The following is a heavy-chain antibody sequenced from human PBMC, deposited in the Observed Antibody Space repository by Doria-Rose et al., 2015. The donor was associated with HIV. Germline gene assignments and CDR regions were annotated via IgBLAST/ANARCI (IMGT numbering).Heavy chain of an antibody. D-gene: IGHD2-2*01. CDR1: RDSMTDYY. V-gene: IGHV4-59*08. CDR3: ARFNRARVLGPQPGHYYHGLDV. J-gene: IGHJ6*02. CDR2: VSDSWST. Sequence: TVSRDSMTDYYWTWVRQPPGKGPEWIGYVSDSWSTNYNSSLRSRVTISVDTSKTQFYLKLRSVTAADTAIYYCARFNRARVLGPQPGHYYHGLDVWGQGTSVTVSS.